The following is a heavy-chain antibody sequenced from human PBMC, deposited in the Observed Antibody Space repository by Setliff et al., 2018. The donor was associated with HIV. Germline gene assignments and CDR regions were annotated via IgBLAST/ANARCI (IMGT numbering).Heavy chain of an antibody. CDR3: ARGRSRYYYDGSGYYVDY. CDR2: ISDSGST. J-gene: IGHJ4*02. D-gene: IGHD3-22*01. CDR1: GGSISNGYYY. Sequence: PSETLSLTCTVSGGSISNGYYYWSWIRQHPGKGLEWIGYISDSGSTFYDPSLKSRVTLSVDTSKNQLSLKLSSVTAADTAVYYCARGRSRYYYDGSGYYVDYWGQGTLVTVSS. V-gene: IGHV4-61*01.